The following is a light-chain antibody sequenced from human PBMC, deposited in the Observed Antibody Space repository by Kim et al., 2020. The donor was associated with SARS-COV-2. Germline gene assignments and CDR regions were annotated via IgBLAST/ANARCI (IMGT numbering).Light chain of an antibody. J-gene: IGLJ3*02. V-gene: IGLV1-40*01. CDR2: SNS. CDR3: QSYDSSLSGWV. Sequence: RVTICCTGSSSKIGADYDVHWYQYLPGTVPKLPIYSNSNRPSGGPDRFSASKSGTSASLAITGLQAEDEADYYCQSYDSSLSGWVFGGGTKLTVL. CDR1: SSKIGADYD.